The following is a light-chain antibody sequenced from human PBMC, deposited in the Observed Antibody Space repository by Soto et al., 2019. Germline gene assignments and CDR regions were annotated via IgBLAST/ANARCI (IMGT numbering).Light chain of an antibody. Sequence: EIVLTQSPGTLSLSPGERATLSCRASQSVSSSYLAWYQQKPGQAPRLLIYGASSRATGIPDRFSGSGSGTDFTLIISRLEPEDVAVYYCQQYGSSPPITFGQGTRLEIK. J-gene: IGKJ5*01. CDR1: QSVSSSY. CDR3: QQYGSSPPIT. V-gene: IGKV3-20*01. CDR2: GAS.